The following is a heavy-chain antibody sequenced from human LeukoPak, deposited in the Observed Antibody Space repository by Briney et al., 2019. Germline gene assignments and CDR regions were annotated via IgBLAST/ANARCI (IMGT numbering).Heavy chain of an antibody. CDR3: ARVKSRGDYVFDY. D-gene: IGHD4-17*01. V-gene: IGHV3-66*01. CDR2: IYSGGST. CDR1: GFTVSSNY. Sequence: GGSLRLSCAASGFTVSSNYMSWARQAPGKGLEWVSVIYSGGSTYYADSVKGRFTISRDNSKNTLYLQMNSLRAEDTAVYYCARVKSRGDYVFDYWGQGTLVTVSS. J-gene: IGHJ4*02.